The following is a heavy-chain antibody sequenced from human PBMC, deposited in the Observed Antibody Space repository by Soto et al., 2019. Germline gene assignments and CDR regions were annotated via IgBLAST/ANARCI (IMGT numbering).Heavy chain of an antibody. D-gene: IGHD2-2*01. CDR2: MNPNSGNT. V-gene: IGHV1-8*01. Sequence: GASVKVSCKASGYTFTSYDINWVRQATGQGLEWMGWMNPNSGNTGYAQKFQGRVTMTGNTSISTAYMELSSLRSEDTAVYYCARGLGRYCSSTSCYAREGDYWGQGTLVTVSS. CDR1: GYTFTSYD. J-gene: IGHJ4*02. CDR3: ARGLGRYCSSTSCYAREGDY.